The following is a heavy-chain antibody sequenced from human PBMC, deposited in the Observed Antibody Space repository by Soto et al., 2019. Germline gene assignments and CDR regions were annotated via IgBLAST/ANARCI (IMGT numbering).Heavy chain of an antibody. D-gene: IGHD4-17*01. CDR2: TYYRSKWYN. Sequence: SQTLSLTCAISGDRVSSNSAAWNWIRQSPSRGLEWLGRTYYRSKWYNDYAVSVKSRITINPDTSKNQFSLQLNSVTPEDTAVFFFAREPLTVTTPRGWFGPRGQGTLVTVSS. V-gene: IGHV6-1*01. CDR1: GDRVSSNSAA. CDR3: AREPLTVTTPRGWFGP. J-gene: IGHJ5*02.